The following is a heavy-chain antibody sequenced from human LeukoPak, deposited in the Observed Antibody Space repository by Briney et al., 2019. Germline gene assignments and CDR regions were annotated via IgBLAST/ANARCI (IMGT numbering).Heavy chain of an antibody. J-gene: IGHJ5*02. CDR2: IYTSGST. D-gene: IGHD3-10*01. CDR1: GGSISSGSYY. V-gene: IGHV4-61*02. Sequence: PSETLSLTCTVSGGSISSGSYYWSWIRQPAGKGLEWIGRIYTSGSTNYNPSLKSRVTMSVDTSKNQFSLKLSSVTAADTAVYYCARAWVTMGLTRGFDPWGQGTLVTVSS. CDR3: ARAWVTMGLTRGFDP.